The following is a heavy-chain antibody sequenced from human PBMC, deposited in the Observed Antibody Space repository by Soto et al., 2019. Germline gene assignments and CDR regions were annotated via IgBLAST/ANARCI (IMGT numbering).Heavy chain of an antibody. CDR3: ARDQLLWFGELLYYYYGMDV. J-gene: IGHJ6*02. Sequence: PGGSLRLSCAASGFTFSSYWMHWVRQAPGKGLVWVSRINSDGSSTSYADSVKGRFTISRDNAKNTLYLQMNSLRAEDTAVYYCARDQLLWFGELLYYYYGMDVWGQGTTVTVSS. CDR1: GFTFSSYW. V-gene: IGHV3-74*01. D-gene: IGHD3-10*01. CDR2: INSDGSST.